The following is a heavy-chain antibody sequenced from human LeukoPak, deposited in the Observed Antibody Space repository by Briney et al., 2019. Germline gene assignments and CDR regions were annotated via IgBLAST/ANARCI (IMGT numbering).Heavy chain of an antibody. J-gene: IGHJ5*02. Sequence: GGSLRLSCAASGFTFSSYDMHWVRQATGKGLEWVSAIGTAGDTYYPGSVKGRFTISRENAKNSLYLQMNSLRAGDTAVYYCARGSWFGELPTGFDPWGQGTLVTVSS. CDR2: IGTAGDT. CDR1: GFTFSSYD. D-gene: IGHD3-10*01. V-gene: IGHV3-13*01. CDR3: ARGSWFGELPTGFDP.